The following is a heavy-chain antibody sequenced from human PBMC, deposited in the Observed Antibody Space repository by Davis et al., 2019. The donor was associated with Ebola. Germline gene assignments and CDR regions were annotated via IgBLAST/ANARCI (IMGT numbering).Heavy chain of an antibody. CDR2: MNPNSGNT. Sequence: SVKVSCKASGYTFTSYDINWVRQAAGQGLEWLGWMNPNSGNTGYAQKFQGRVTMTRNTSISTAYMELSSLRSEDTAVYYCARYCSGGSCYPYYYYGMDVWGQGTTVTVSS. CDR1: GYTFTSYD. V-gene: IGHV1-8*01. J-gene: IGHJ6*02. D-gene: IGHD2-15*01. CDR3: ARYCSGGSCYPYYYYGMDV.